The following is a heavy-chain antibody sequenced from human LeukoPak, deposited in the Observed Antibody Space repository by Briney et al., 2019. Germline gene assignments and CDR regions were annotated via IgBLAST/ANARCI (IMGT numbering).Heavy chain of an antibody. J-gene: IGHJ4*02. V-gene: IGHV3-11*01. CDR2: ISGSAGTT. CDR1: GFSFSDFH. D-gene: IGHD6-13*01. Sequence: GGSLRLSCAASGFSFSDFHMSWIRQAPGKGLEWVSYISGSAGTTYYAASVKGRFTSSRDNAKNSLYLQMNSLRAEDTAVYYCAREGSSSWFVNSWGQGTLVTVSS. CDR3: AREGSSSWFVNS.